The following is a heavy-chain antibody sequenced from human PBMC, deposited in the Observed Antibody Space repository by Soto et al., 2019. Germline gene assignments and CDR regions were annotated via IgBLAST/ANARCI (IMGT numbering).Heavy chain of an antibody. CDR1: GGSISGYY. Sequence: ASETLSLTCTVSGGSISGYYWGWIRQPPCKGLEWIGSIHHIGSTYYNPSLKSRVTISVDTPQKLFSLKLSSVTAADTAVYYCARLPYSYSGYDETYFDYWGQGTLVTVSS. CDR2: IHHIGST. CDR3: ARLPYSYSGYDETYFDY. J-gene: IGHJ4*02. V-gene: IGHV4-38-2*02. D-gene: IGHD5-12*01.